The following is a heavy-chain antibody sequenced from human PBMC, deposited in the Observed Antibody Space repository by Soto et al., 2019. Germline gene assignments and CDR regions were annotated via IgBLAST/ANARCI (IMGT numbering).Heavy chain of an antibody. CDR1: GFSLSTSGVG. J-gene: IGHJ4*02. CDR2: IYWDDDK. V-gene: IGHV2-5*02. CDR3: AHRDTAMIFDY. D-gene: IGHD5-18*01. Sequence: QITLKESGPTLVKPTQTLTLTCTFSGFSLSTSGVGVGWIRQPPGKALEWLALIYWDDDKRYSPSLKSRLTITKDNSKNQVVLTMTHMDTVDTATYYCAHRDTAMIFDYWGQGTLVTVSS.